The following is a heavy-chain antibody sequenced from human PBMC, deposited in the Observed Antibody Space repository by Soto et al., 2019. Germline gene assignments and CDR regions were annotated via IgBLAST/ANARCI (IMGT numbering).Heavy chain of an antibody. V-gene: IGHV4-59*01. Sequence: SETLSLTCTVSGGSTSSYCWSWIRQTPKKRQERIGYIYHRGSTNYNSSLKGRVTKSLDTSKNQFSLKLNSVTAADTAMYYCARTKSETSMVRGQGLWAQPKYLYQYYMDVWGKGTTVTVSS. CDR1: GGSTSSYC. CDR3: ARTKSETSMVRGQGLWAQPKYLYQYYMDV. D-gene: IGHD3-10*01. J-gene: IGHJ6*03. CDR2: IYHRGST.